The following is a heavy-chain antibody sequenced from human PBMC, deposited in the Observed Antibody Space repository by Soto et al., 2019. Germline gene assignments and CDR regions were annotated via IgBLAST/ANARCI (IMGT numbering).Heavy chain of an antibody. Sequence: AASVKVSCKASGGTFSSYAISWVRQAPGQGLEWMGGIIPIFGTANYAQKFQGRVTITADESTSTAYMELSSLRSEDTAVYYCARSENSYYYGMDVWGQGTTVTVSS. CDR3: ARSENSYYYGMDV. CDR1: GGTFSSYA. V-gene: IGHV1-69*13. J-gene: IGHJ6*02. CDR2: IIPIFGTA.